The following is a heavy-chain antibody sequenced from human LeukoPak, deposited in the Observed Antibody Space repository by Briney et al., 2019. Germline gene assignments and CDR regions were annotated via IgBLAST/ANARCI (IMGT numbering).Heavy chain of an antibody. CDR2: IKGDGSEK. V-gene: IGHV3-7*01. CDR3: ARTYHFEKGGYYRHFDF. Sequence: PGGSLRLSCAASGFTFSRYCMSWVRQTPGKGLEWVAAIKGDGSEKYYVDSVKGRFTISRDNTQNSLYLQMSSLRAEDTALYYCARTYHFEKGGYYRHFDFWGQGILVIVSS. CDR1: GFTFSRYC. J-gene: IGHJ4*02. D-gene: IGHD3-22*01.